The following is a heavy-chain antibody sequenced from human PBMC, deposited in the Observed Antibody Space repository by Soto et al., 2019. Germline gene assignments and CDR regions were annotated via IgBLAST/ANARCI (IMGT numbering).Heavy chain of an antibody. CDR3: ARDKARLRLGGNYYYAMDI. J-gene: IGHJ6*02. V-gene: IGHV1-69*12. D-gene: IGHD5-12*01. Sequence: QVQLVQSGAEVKKPGSSVKVSCKASGGTFNTFAISWVRQAPGQGFEWLGGIIPIFRTPDYAQKFQGRVTIIADESASTAYMELSSLRSEDTGVYYCARDKARLRLGGNYYYAMDIWGHGTTVTVSS. CDR1: GGTFNTFA. CDR2: IIPIFRTP.